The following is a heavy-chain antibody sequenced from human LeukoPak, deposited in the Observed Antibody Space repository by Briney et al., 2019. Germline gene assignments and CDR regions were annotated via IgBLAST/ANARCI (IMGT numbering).Heavy chain of an antibody. V-gene: IGHV4-34*01. Sequence: GSLRLSCAASGFTFSSYAMSWIRQPPGKGLEWIGEINHSGSTNYNPSLKSRVTISVDTSKNQFSLKLSSVTAADTAVYYCARPNEYYYGSGSYYFDYWGQGTLVTVSS. J-gene: IGHJ4*02. D-gene: IGHD3-10*01. CDR1: GFTFSSYA. CDR3: ARPNEYYYGSGSYYFDY. CDR2: INHSGST.